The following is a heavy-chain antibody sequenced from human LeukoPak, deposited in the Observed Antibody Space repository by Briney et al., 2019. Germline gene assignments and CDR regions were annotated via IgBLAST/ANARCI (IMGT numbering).Heavy chain of an antibody. CDR2: INHSGST. Sequence: SETLSLTCAVYGGSFSGYYWSWIRQPPGKGLEWIGEINHSGSTYYNPSLKSRVTISVDTSKNQFSLKLSSVTAADTAVYYCARDVRGATGVGPSDYWGQGTLVTVSS. CDR3: ARDVRGATGVGPSDY. D-gene: IGHD4-23*01. CDR1: GGSFSGYY. V-gene: IGHV4-34*01. J-gene: IGHJ4*02.